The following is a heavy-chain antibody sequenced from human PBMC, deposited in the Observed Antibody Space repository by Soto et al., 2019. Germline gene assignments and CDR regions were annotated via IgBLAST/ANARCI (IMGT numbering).Heavy chain of an antibody. D-gene: IGHD5-18*01. J-gene: IGHJ4*02. V-gene: IGHV3-23*01. CDR3: ATYFGYRYGL. CDR1: GFIFSSYV. Sequence: GGSLRLSCAASGFIFSSYVMSWVRQAPGRGLEWVSAISGSGDGTFYAGSVMGRFTISRDNNKKTLYLQMNSLKIEDTAVYFCATYFGYRYGLWGQGTLVTVSS. CDR2: ISGSGDGT.